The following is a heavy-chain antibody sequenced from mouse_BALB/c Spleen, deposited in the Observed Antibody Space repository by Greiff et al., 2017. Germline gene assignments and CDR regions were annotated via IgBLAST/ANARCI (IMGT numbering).Heavy chain of an antibody. V-gene: IGHV6-6*02. CDR1: GFTFSNYW. CDR2: IRLKSNNYAT. Sequence: EVHLVESGGGLVQPGGSMKLSCVASGFTFSNYWMNWVRQSPEKGLEWVAEIRLKSNNYATHYAESVKGRFTISRDDSKSSVYLQMNNLRAEDTGIYYCTSGFDYWGQGTTLTVSS. J-gene: IGHJ2*01. CDR3: TSGFDY.